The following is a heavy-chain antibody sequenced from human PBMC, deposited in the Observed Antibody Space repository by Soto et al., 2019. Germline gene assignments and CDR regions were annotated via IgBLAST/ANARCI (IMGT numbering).Heavy chain of an antibody. CDR1: GFRFDDYN. V-gene: IGHV3-43*01. D-gene: IGHD3-16*01. CDR3: ARETLSYGSALDV. J-gene: IGHJ6*02. Sequence: PGGSLRLSCAASGFRFDDYNIHWVRQAPGKGLEWVSLITWNGGNSYCADSVKGRFTISRDGTTESVSLQMTSLKREDTGLYFCARETLSYGSALDVWGQGTTVTVSS. CDR2: ITWNGGNS.